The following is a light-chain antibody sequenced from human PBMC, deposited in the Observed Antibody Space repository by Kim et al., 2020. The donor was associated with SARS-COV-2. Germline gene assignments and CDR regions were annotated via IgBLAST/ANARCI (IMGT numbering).Light chain of an antibody. CDR2: DAA. V-gene: IGKV3-11*01. J-gene: IGKJ4*01. Sequence: GERATRSCWASPNVGISLAWYQQPPGQAPRLLLHDAAIRAAGIPDRFSGSGSGTGFTLTIGSLAPEDVAVYYCRQRGNWPPARTFGGGTKVDIK. CDR3: RQRGNWPPART. CDR1: PNVGIS.